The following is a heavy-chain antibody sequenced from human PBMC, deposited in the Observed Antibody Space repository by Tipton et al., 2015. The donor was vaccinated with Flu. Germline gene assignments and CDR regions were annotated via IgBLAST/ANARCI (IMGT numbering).Heavy chain of an antibody. V-gene: IGHV4-61*02. J-gene: IGHJ5*02. Sequence: TLSLTCIVSGGSFSDGGSYWSWIRQPAGKGLEWIGRVSARGTTDYNPSLKSRLTISLDKSKNQFSLTLKSMTTADTAVFYCARGGWEPHGGWFDPWGQGILVTVSS. CDR3: ARGGWEPHGGWFDP. D-gene: IGHD1-26*01. CDR1: GGSFSDGGSY. CDR2: VSARGTT.